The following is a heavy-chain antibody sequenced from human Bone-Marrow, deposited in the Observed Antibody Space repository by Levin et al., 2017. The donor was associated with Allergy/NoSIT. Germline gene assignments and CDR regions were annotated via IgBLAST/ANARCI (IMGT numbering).Heavy chain of an antibody. CDR1: GMSLSANGVG. CDR3: AYRRMAAATRTKNWFDP. CDR2: IYWDGDR. V-gene: IGHV2-5*02. J-gene: IGHJ5*02. Sequence: VSGPTLVKPTQTLTLTCTLSGMSLSANGVGVGWLRQPPGKALEWLALIYWDGDRRYSPSLQSRLSITKDTSKNQVTLTMANVDPVDTATYYCAYRRMAAATRTKNWFDPWGQGILVTVSS. D-gene: IGHD6-25*01.